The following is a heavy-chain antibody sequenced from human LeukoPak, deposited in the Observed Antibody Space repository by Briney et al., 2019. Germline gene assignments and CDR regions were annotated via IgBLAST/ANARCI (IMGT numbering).Heavy chain of an antibody. CDR3: AKSWVRGVINY. CDR2: ISGSGGST. Sequence: GGSLRLSCAASGFTFSSYGMSWVRQAPGKGLEWVSVISGSGGSTYYADSVKGRFTISRDNSKNTLYLQMNSLRAEDTAVYYCAKSWVRGVINYWGQGTLVTVSS. V-gene: IGHV3-23*01. CDR1: GFTFSSYG. D-gene: IGHD3-10*01. J-gene: IGHJ4*02.